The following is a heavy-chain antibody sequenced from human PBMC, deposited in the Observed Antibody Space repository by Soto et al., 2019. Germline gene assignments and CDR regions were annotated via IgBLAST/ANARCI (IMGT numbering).Heavy chain of an antibody. CDR3: VGGGRGYTRDDVFDV. V-gene: IGHV3-21*06. D-gene: IGHD6-25*01. CDR2: ISSRSTVI. J-gene: IGHJ3*01. CDR1: EFTFSSYS. Sequence: EVQLVESGGGLVKPGGSLRLSCVDSEFTFSSYSMNWVRQAPGKGLEWVSSISSRSTVIFYADSLKGRFTIFRDNAKNSLYLQMNSLRVEDTAVYYCVGGGRGYTRDDVFDVWGQGTMVTVSS.